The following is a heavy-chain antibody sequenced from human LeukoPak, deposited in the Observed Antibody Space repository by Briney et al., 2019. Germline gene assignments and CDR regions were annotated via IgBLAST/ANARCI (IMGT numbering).Heavy chain of an antibody. Sequence: PSETLSLTYTVSGGSISSSSYYWGWIRQPPGKGLEWIGSIYYSGSTYYNPSLKSRVTISVDTSKNQFSLKLSSVTAADTAVYYCARDRAAAGFDYWGQGTLVTVSS. D-gene: IGHD6-13*01. CDR3: ARDRAAAGFDY. CDR2: IYYSGST. CDR1: GGSISSSSYY. J-gene: IGHJ4*02. V-gene: IGHV4-39*07.